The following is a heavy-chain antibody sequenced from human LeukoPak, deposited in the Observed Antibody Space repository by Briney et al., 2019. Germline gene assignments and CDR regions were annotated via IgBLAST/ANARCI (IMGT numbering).Heavy chain of an antibody. J-gene: IGHJ2*01. CDR2: IYYSGST. V-gene: IGHV4-39*01. CDR3: ATPDTAMAQGYFDL. Sequence: SETLSLTCTVSGGSISSSSYYWGWIRQPPGKGLEWIGSIYYSGSTYYNPSLKSRVTISVDTSKNQFSLKLSSVTAADTAVYYCATPDTAMAQGYFDLWGRGTLDTVSS. CDR1: GGSISSSSYY. D-gene: IGHD5-18*01.